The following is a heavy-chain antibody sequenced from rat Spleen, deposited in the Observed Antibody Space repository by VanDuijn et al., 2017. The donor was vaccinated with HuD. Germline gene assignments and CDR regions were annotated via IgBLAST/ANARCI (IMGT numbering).Heavy chain of an antibody. V-gene: IGHV5-58*01. D-gene: IGHD4-3*01. CDR1: GFNFNDYW. CDR3: AVAGYGY. Sequence: EVQLVESGGGLVQPGRSLKLSCAASGFNFNDYWMDWVRQAPGKGLEWVSSIDTDGSRTYYPDSVRGRFTISRDNAKNTAYLQMNSLWSEDTATYYCAVAGYGYWGQGVMVTISS. J-gene: IGHJ2*01. CDR2: IDTDGSRT.